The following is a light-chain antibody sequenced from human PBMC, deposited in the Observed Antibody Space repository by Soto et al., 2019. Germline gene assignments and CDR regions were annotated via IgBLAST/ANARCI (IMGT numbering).Light chain of an antibody. J-gene: IGKJ3*01. V-gene: IGKV1-39*01. CDR1: QTIIGY. Sequence: DIQMTQSPSSLSASIGDSVTITCRASQTIIGYLNWYQQKPGKAPRLLINAASNLQSGVPSRFRGSGSETDFTLTISSLQPEDFASYYCQHLNSYSFTFGPGTKVDIK. CDR3: QHLNSYSFT. CDR2: AAS.